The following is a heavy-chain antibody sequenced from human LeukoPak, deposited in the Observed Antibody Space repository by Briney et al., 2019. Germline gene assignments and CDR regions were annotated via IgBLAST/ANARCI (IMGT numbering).Heavy chain of an antibody. V-gene: IGHV6-1*01. Sequence: SQTLSLTCAISGDSVSSNSAAWNWIRQSPSRGLEWLGRTYYRSKWYKDYAVSVKSRITINPDTSKNQFSLQLNSVTPEDTAVYYCARASYSIAVAGTFDYWGQGTLVTVSS. J-gene: IGHJ4*02. CDR2: TYYRSKWYK. D-gene: IGHD6-19*01. CDR3: ARASYSIAVAGTFDY. CDR1: GDSVSSNSAA.